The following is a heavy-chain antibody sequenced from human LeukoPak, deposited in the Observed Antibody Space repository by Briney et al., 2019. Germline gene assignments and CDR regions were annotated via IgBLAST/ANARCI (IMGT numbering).Heavy chain of an antibody. CDR1: GFTFSSYS. CDR2: ISSSSSTI. CDR3: ATYIVGPTLDY. V-gene: IGHV3-48*04. Sequence: PGGSLRLSCAASGFTFSSYSMNWVRQAPGKGLEWLSYISSSSSTIYYADSVKGRFTISRDNARNSFYLQLNSLRAEDTALYYCATYIVGPTLDYWGQGALVTVSS. J-gene: IGHJ4*02. D-gene: IGHD1-26*01.